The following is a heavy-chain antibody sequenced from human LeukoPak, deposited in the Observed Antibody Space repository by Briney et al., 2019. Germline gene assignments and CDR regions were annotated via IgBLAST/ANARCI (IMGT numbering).Heavy chain of an antibody. CDR3: AKNGGIEPYYYYYMDV. J-gene: IGHJ6*03. D-gene: IGHD3-16*01. CDR1: GFTLSIYA. Sequence: GGSLTLSCAASGFTLSIYAMSWVRQAPGKGLECVSAISGSGGSTYYADSVKGRFTISRDNSKNTLYLQMNSLRAEDTAVYYCAKNGGIEPYYYYYMDVWGKGTTVTVSS. V-gene: IGHV3-23*01. CDR2: ISGSGGST.